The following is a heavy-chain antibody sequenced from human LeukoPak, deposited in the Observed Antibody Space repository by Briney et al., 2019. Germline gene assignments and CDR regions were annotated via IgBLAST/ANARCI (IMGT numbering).Heavy chain of an antibody. CDR2: IKEDGGQK. J-gene: IGHJ4*02. CDR3: ARDSGWFRFDY. Sequence: GGSLRLSCAASGFTFSSFWMTWVRQAPGKELEWVANIKEDGGQKYYVDSVKGRFTISRDNAKNSLFLQTNSLRVDDTAVYYCARDSGWFRFDYWGQGTLVTVPS. D-gene: IGHD6-19*01. V-gene: IGHV3-7*03. CDR1: GFTFSSFW.